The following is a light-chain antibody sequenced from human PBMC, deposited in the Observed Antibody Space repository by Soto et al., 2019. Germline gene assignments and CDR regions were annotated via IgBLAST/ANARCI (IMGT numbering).Light chain of an antibody. CDR1: QSILHRNGYHY. V-gene: IGKV2-28*01. Sequence: VMPQSPLSLPVTPGEAAAIYCRSSQSILHRNGYHYLDWYLQKPGQSPQLLIYLGSNRASGVPDRFSGSGSGTDFTLKISRVEAEDVGVYYCMQALQTPFTFGGGTKVEIK. CDR2: LGS. CDR3: MQALQTPFT. J-gene: IGKJ4*01.